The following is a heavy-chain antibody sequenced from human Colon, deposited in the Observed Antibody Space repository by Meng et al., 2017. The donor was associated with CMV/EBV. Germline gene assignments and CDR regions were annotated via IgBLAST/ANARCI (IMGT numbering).Heavy chain of an antibody. CDR3: VKEFGNYGGGYSNCFDY. CDR2: ISDSGGKT. D-gene: IGHD2-21*01. J-gene: IGHJ4*02. V-gene: IGHV3-23*01. CDR1: FTLSSSA. Sequence: FTLSSSALSWVRQAPGKGLEWVSAISDSGGKTYYADSVKGRFTISRDNTKNTLSLQVNSLRAEDTAVYYCVKEFGNYGGGYSNCFDYWGQGTLVTVSS.